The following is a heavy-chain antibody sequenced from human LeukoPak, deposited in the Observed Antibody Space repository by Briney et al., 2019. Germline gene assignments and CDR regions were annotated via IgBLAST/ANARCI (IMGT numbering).Heavy chain of an antibody. V-gene: IGHV4-34*01. D-gene: IGHD6-13*01. CDR1: GGSFSGYY. CDR3: ARGRIAAATTYYFDY. Sequence: SETLSLTCAVYGGSFSGYYWSWIRQPPGKGLKWIGEINHSGSTNHNPSLKSRVTISVDTSKNQFSLRLSSVTAADTAVYYCARGRIAAATTYYFDYWGQGTLVTVSS. CDR2: INHSGST. J-gene: IGHJ4*02.